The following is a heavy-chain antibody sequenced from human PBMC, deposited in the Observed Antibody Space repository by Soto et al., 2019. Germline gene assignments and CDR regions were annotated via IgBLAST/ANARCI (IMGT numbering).Heavy chain of an antibody. Sequence: GSLRLSCTASGFTFTYYAFSWVRQAPGKGLEWVSAISANGQGIYYADSVRGRFTISRDNSKNTVFLHMDSLRAEDTAVYYCAKDRDYPRDQFHYWGQGTLVTVSS. CDR1: GFTFTYYA. CDR2: ISANGQGI. D-gene: IGHD2-2*01. V-gene: IGHV3-23*01. J-gene: IGHJ4*02. CDR3: AKDRDYPRDQFHY.